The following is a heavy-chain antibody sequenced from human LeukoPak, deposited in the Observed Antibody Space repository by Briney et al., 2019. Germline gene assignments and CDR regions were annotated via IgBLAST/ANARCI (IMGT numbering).Heavy chain of an antibody. CDR1: GFTFSSYA. CDR3: AKEGALVAATRPYYFDN. D-gene: IGHD2-15*01. V-gene: IGHV3-23*01. Sequence: QAGGSLRLSCAASGFTFSSYAMSWVRQAPGKGLEWVSAISGSGGSTYYADSVKGRFTISRDNSKNTLYLQMNSLRAEDTAVYYCAKEGALVAATRPYYFDNWGRGTLVTVSS. CDR2: ISGSGGST. J-gene: IGHJ4*02.